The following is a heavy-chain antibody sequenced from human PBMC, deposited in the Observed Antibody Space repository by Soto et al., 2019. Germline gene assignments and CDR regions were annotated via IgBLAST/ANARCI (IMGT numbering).Heavy chain of an antibody. Sequence: PGGSLRLSCAASAFTFSSYVMHWFRQAPGKGLEWVAVISYDGSNKYYAESVKGRFTISRDNSKNTLYLQMNGLRAEDTAVYYCAKETTLYSSSWYLSGMDVWGQGTTVTVSS. CDR3: AKETTLYSSSWYLSGMDV. V-gene: IGHV3-30*18. D-gene: IGHD6-13*01. CDR1: AFTFSSYV. CDR2: ISYDGSNK. J-gene: IGHJ6*02.